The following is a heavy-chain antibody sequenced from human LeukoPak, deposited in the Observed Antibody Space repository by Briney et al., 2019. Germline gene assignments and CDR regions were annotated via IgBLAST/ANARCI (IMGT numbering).Heavy chain of an antibody. Sequence: GGSLRLSCAASGFTFDDYAMHWVRQAPGKGLEWVSGISWNSGSIGYADSVKGRFTISRDNAKNSLYLQMNSLRAEDTALYYCAKDTDTYYDILTGCSSFDYWGQGTLVTVSS. CDR2: ISWNSGSI. CDR3: AKDTDTYYDILTGCSSFDY. J-gene: IGHJ4*02. V-gene: IGHV3-9*01. D-gene: IGHD3-9*01. CDR1: GFTFDDYA.